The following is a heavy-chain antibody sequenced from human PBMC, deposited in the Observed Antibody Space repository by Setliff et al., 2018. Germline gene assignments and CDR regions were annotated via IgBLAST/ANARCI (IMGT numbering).Heavy chain of an antibody. CDR2: INQGGGEQ. Sequence: SGGSLRLSCAASGFTFSSLWMSWVRQAPGKGLEWVANINQGGGEQFYVDSVKGRFTISGDTSKNALYLQMNSLRAEDTAVYYCRLWFGELSRDYWGPGTLVTVSS. J-gene: IGHJ4*02. CDR3: RLWFGELSRDY. CDR1: GFTFSSLW. D-gene: IGHD3-10*01. V-gene: IGHV3-7*03.